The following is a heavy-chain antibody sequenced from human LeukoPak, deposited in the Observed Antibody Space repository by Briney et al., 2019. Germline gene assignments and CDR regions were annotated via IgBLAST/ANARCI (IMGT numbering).Heavy chain of an antibody. CDR3: ARGALTTASHFDY. CDR2: IYSGGST. V-gene: IGHV3-53*01. Sequence: GGSLRLSCAASGFTVSSNYMGWVRQAPGKGLEWVSVIYSGGSTYYADSVKGRFTISRDNFKNTLYLQMNSLRTEDTAVYYCARGALTTASHFDYWGQGTLVTVSS. D-gene: IGHD4-17*01. CDR1: GFTVSSNY. J-gene: IGHJ4*02.